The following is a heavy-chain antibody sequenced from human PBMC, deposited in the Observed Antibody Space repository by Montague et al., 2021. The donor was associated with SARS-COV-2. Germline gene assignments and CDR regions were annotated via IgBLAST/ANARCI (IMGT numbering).Heavy chain of an antibody. V-gene: IGHV3-23*01. J-gene: IGHJ6*02. Sequence: SLRLSCAASGFTFSNSAVNWVRQAPGKGLEWVSGSSGSDGGTHYADSVKGRFTISRDNSKNVLYLQMNSLRAEDTALYYFAKDSYYYGLGYGMDVWGQGTTVTVSS. CDR1: GFTFSNSA. CDR2: SSGSDGGT. CDR3: AKDSYYYGLGYGMDV. D-gene: IGHD3-10*01.